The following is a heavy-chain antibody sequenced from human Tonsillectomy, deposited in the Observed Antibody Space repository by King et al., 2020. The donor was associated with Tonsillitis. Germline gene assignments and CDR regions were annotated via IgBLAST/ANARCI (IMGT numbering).Heavy chain of an antibody. D-gene: IGHD2-2*01. CDR1: GFTFSSFG. V-gene: IGHV3-21*01. Sequence: EVQLVESGGGLVKPGGSLRLSCAASGFTFSSFGLNWVRQAPGKGLEWVSFISSSSSYIHYADSVKGRFTISRDNAKNSLYLQMNSLRAEDTAVYYCARVGSTDGMDVWGQGTTVTVSS. CDR3: ARVGSTDGMDV. J-gene: IGHJ6*02. CDR2: ISSSSSYI.